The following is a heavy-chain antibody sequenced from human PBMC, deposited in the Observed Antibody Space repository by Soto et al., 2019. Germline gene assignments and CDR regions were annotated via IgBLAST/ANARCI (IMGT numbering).Heavy chain of an antibody. CDR3: ARIETYYYDSSGYPDY. CDR1: GYTFTSYG. V-gene: IGHV1-18*04. J-gene: IGHJ4*02. Sequence: GASVKVSCKASGYTFTSYGISWVRQAPGQGFEWMGWISAYNGNTNYAQKLQGRVTMTTDTSTSTAYMELRSLRSDDTAVYYCARIETYYYDSSGYPDYWGQGTLVTVS. CDR2: ISAYNGNT. D-gene: IGHD3-22*01.